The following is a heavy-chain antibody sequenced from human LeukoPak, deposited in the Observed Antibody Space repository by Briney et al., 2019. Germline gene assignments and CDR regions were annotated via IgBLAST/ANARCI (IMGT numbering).Heavy chain of an antibody. CDR3: AREAYCGGDCYSSHGAFDI. Sequence: GASVKVSCKASGYTFTGYYMHWVRQAPGQGLDWMGWINPNSGGTNYAQKFQGRVTMTRDTSISTAYMELSRLRSDDTAVYYCAREAYCGGDCYSSHGAFDIWGQGTMVTVSS. CDR2: INPNSGGT. V-gene: IGHV1-2*02. CDR1: GYTFTGYY. D-gene: IGHD2-21*02. J-gene: IGHJ3*02.